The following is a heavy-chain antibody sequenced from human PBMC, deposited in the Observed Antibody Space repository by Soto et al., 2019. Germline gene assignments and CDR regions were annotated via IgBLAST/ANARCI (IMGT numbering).Heavy chain of an antibody. D-gene: IGHD3-10*01. V-gene: IGHV4-39*01. CDR1: CGSINSSYYY. Sequence: QLPLQESGPGLVKPSEALSLTCPVSCGSINSSYYYWGWVRQPPGKGLEWIGRIYYSGSTYYNPSLKSRVTISVDTSKNQFSLKLSSVTAADTAVYYCARPGNYGSGSYLYYLDYWGQGTLVTVSS. CDR2: IYYSGST. CDR3: ARPGNYGSGSYLYYLDY. J-gene: IGHJ4*02.